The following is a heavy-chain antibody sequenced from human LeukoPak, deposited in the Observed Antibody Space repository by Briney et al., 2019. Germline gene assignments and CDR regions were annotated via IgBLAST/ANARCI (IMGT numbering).Heavy chain of an antibody. D-gene: IGHD6-13*01. CDR1: GGSISSRGYY. J-gene: IGHJ4*02. Sequence: SETLSLTCTVSGGSISSRGYYWGWIRQPPGKGLEWIGSMYYSGSTYYNPSLKSRVTISVDTSKNQFSLKLSSVTAADTALYYCARQVAAAGRIHDYWGQGTLVTVSS. CDR3: ARQVAAAGRIHDY. CDR2: MYYSGST. V-gene: IGHV4-39*01.